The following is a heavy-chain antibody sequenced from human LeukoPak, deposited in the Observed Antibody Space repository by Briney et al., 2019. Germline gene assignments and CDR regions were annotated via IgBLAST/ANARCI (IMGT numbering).Heavy chain of an antibody. Sequence: GGSLRLSCAASGFTFSNYWMYWVRQAPGKGLVWVSRINSAGTYTIYADSVRGRFTISRDNAKNTLYLQMNSLRAEDTAVYYCARGVGYCSSTSCYADKVDYWGQGTLVTVSS. V-gene: IGHV3-74*01. CDR3: ARGVGYCSSTSCYADKVDY. CDR2: INSAGTYT. CDR1: GFTFSNYW. D-gene: IGHD2-2*01. J-gene: IGHJ4*02.